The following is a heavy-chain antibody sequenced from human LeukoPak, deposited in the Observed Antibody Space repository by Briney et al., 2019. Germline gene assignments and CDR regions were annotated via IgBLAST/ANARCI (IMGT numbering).Heavy chain of an antibody. V-gene: IGHV3-48*03. J-gene: IGHJ6*02. D-gene: IGHD4-17*01. Sequence: PGGSLRLSCAASGSTFSSYEMNWVRQAPGKGLEWVSYISSSGSTIYYADSVKGRFTISRDNAKNSLYLQMNSLRAEDTAVYYCARDDYGDYAPYGMDVWGQGTTVTVSS. CDR2: ISSSGSTI. CDR3: ARDDYGDYAPYGMDV. CDR1: GSTFSSYE.